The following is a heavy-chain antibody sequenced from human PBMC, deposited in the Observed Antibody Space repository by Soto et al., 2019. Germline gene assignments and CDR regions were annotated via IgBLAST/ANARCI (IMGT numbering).Heavy chain of an antibody. CDR3: ARETAVGLSDRLTRSRVDYYYMAL. CDR2: MDPKNGDT. CDR1: GNFFLAYK. D-gene: IGHD3-16*02. V-gene: IGHV1-8*01. Sequence: QVQLVQSGAEVKKPGASMRVSCKASGNFFLAYKFNWVRQVPGQGLEWMGWMDPKNGDTDYSQKFQGRVSMTGNTSINTAYLELSSRRPDVTAIYYCARETAVGLSDRLTRSRVDYYYMALWGQGTTVTVSS. J-gene: IGHJ6*03.